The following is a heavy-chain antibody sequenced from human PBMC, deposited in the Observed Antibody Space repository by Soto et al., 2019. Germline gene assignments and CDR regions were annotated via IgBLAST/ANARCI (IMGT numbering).Heavy chain of an antibody. CDR3: ARDLGVTATGPSLDY. V-gene: IGHV3-21*01. D-gene: IGHD6-25*01. CDR1: GFTFRTYS. J-gene: IGHJ4*02. CDR2: ISSTSTYI. Sequence: GGSLRLSCAASGFTFRTYSMNWVRQAPGKGLEWVSAISSTSTYIFYADSVKGRFTISRDNAKNSLYLQMNSLRAEDTAVYYYARDLGVTATGPSLDYWGQGTPVTVSS.